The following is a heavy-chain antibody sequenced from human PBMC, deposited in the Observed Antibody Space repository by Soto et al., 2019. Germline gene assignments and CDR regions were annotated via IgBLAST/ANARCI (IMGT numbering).Heavy chain of an antibody. J-gene: IGHJ6*02. Sequence: SETLSLTCTVSGGSISSGDYYWSWIRQPPGKGLEWIGYIYYSGSTYYNPSLKSRVTISVDTSKNQFSLKLSSVTAADTAVYYCARGRWIRRILYGMDVWGQGTTVTVSS. CDR2: IYYSGST. D-gene: IGHD1-26*01. V-gene: IGHV4-30-4*01. CDR3: ARGRWIRRILYGMDV. CDR1: GGSISSGDYY.